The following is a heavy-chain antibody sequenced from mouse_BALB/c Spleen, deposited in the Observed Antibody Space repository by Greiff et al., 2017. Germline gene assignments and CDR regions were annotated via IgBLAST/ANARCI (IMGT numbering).Heavy chain of an antibody. CDR1: GFTFSSFG. CDR2: ISSGSSTI. Sequence: DVMLVESGGGLVQPGGSRKLSCAASGFTFSSFGMHWVRQAPEKGLEWVAYISSGSSTIYYADTVKGRFTISRDNPKNTLFLQMTSLRSEDTAMYYCARGNYYDYGVAYWGQGTLVTVSA. CDR3: ARGNYYDYGVAY. D-gene: IGHD2-4*01. J-gene: IGHJ3*01. V-gene: IGHV5-17*02.